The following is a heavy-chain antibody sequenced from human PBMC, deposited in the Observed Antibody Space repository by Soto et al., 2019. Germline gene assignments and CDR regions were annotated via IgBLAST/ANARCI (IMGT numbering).Heavy chain of an antibody. J-gene: IGHJ4*02. CDR2: INPNSGGT. CDR1: GYTFTAYY. V-gene: IGHV1-2*02. Sequence: ASVKVSCKASGYTFTAYYMHWVRQAAGQGLEWMGWINPNSGGTNFAQNFQGRVAMTRDTSINTAYMEVSRLRSDDTAVYYCASGYSSSSTSVLDFWGQGTQVTVSS. CDR3: ASGYSSSSTSVLDF. D-gene: IGHD6-6*01.